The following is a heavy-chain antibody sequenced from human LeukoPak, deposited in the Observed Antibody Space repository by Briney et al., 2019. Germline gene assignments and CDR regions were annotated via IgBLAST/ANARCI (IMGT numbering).Heavy chain of an antibody. J-gene: IGHJ4*02. V-gene: IGHV4-59*01. CDR3: ARYDSRGDYYFDY. CDR2: SYDSGST. CDR1: LGSITTYY. Sequence: PPETLSLTSTVPLGSITTYYSSWRRPAPGKGLEYIGYSYDSGSTNYNPSLKSRVTISVDTSKNQFSLQLSSVTAADTAVYYCARYDSRGDYYFDYWGQGTLVTVSS. D-gene: IGHD3-22*01.